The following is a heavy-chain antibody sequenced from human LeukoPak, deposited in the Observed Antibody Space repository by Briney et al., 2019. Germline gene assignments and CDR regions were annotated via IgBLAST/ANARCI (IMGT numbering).Heavy chain of an antibody. CDR1: GFTFSDHY. V-gene: IGHV3-72*01. D-gene: IGHD6-19*01. J-gene: IGHJ4*02. CDR3: AREYSSGWD. CDR2: SRDKGNSYTT. Sequence: PGGSLRLSCAASGFTFSDHYMDWVRQAPGKGLEWVGRSRDKGNSYTTEYAASVKGRFTISRDDPKNSLYLQMNSLKTEDTAVYYCAREYSSGWDWGQGTLVTVSS.